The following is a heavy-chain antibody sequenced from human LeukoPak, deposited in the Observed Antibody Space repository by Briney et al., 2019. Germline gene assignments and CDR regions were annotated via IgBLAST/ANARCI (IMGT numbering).Heavy chain of an antibody. D-gene: IGHD6-19*01. V-gene: IGHV3-73*01. J-gene: IGHJ6*03. CDR1: GFIFRSYE. CDR3: TKTGSGWYYYYMDV. Sequence: PGGSLRLSCAASGFIFRSYEMNWVRQAPGKGLEWVGRIRSKANSYATAYAASVKGRFTISRDDSKNTAYLQMNSLKTEDTAVYYCTKTGSGWYYYYMDVWGKGTTVTVSS. CDR2: IRSKANSYAT.